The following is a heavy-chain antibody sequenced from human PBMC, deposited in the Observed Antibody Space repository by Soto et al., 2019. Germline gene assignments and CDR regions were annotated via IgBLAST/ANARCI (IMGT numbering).Heavy chain of an antibody. J-gene: IGHJ4*02. CDR2: INAGGGDT. D-gene: IGHD3-10*01. Sequence: QVQLVQSGAEVKKPGASVKVSCKTSGYTFTTYAMHWVRQAPGQRLEWMGWINAGGGDTKYSQRFQGRVTISRDTSASTVYMELSSLTPADTAVYYFARGLVVRGVTTSVPHDFWGQGTLVTVSS. CDR1: GYTFTTYA. V-gene: IGHV1-3*01. CDR3: ARGLVVRGVTTSVPHDF.